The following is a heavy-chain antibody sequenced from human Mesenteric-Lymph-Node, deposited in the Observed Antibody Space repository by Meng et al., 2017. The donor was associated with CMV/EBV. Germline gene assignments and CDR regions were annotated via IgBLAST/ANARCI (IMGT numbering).Heavy chain of an antibody. Sequence: GGSLRLSCAASGFTFSSYWMSWVRQAPGKGLEWVANIKQDGSEKYYVDSVKGRFTISRDNAKNSLYLQMNSLRAEDTAVYYCASGPLYYDFWSGLGSYYYYGMDVWGQGTTVTVSS. CDR1: GFTFSSYW. J-gene: IGHJ6*02. CDR3: ASGPLYYDFWSGLGSYYYYGMDV. D-gene: IGHD3-3*01. CDR2: IKQDGSEK. V-gene: IGHV3-7*01.